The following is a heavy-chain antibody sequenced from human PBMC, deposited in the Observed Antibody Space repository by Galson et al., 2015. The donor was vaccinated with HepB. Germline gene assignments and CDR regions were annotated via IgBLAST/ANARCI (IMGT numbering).Heavy chain of an antibody. J-gene: IGHJ4*02. D-gene: IGHD5-24*01. CDR1: GFTFSSYA. Sequence: LRLSCAASGFTFSSYAMSWVRQAPGKGLEWVSSISGSDTNTYYADSVKGRFTIFRDNSKNTLYLQMNSLRVEDTAVYYCAKAGRDGYNWNYWGQGTLVTVSS. CDR2: ISGSDTNT. CDR3: AKAGRDGYNWNY. V-gene: IGHV3-23*01.